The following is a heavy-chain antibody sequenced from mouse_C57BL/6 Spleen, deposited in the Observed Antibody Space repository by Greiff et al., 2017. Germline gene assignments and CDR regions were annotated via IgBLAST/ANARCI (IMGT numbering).Heavy chain of an antibody. CDR1: GFTFTDYY. J-gene: IGHJ4*01. Sequence: EVQLVESGGGLVQPGGSLSLSCAASGFTFTDYYMSWVRQPPGKALEWLGFIRNKANGYTTEYSASVKGRFTISRDNSQSILYLQMNALRAEDSATYYCARSGTGAMDYWGQGTSVTVSS. CDR2: IRNKANGYTT. D-gene: IGHD4-1*01. V-gene: IGHV7-3*01. CDR3: ARSGTGAMDY.